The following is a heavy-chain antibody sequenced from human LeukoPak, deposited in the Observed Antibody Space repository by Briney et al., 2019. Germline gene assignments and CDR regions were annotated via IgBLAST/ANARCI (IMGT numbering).Heavy chain of an antibody. CDR1: GGSISYYY. CDR3: ARGGTYNDILSFDP. CDR2: IYYTVST. V-gene: IGHV4-59*01. J-gene: IGHJ5*02. D-gene: IGHD3-9*01. Sequence: SETLSLTCTVSGGSISYYYWTWIRQSPGKGLEWIGQIYYTVSTYYNPSLKRRVTISVDTSRNQFSLTLTSVTAADTAVYHCARGGTYNDILSFDPWGQGTLVTVSS.